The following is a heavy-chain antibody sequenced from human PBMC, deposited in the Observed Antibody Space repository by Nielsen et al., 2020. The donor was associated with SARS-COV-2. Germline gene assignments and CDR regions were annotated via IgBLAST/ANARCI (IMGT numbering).Heavy chain of an antibody. J-gene: IGHJ2*01. CDR3: ARGRSPDHSTSWYGGAAINKEYFDL. V-gene: IGHV4-30-4*07. CDR1: GGSISSGGYS. D-gene: IGHD6-13*01. CDR2: IYYSGST. Sequence: SETLSLTCAVSGGSISSGGYSWSWIRQPPGKGLEWIGYIYYSGSTYYNPSLKSRVTISVDTSKNQFSLKLSSVAAADTAVYYCARGRSPDHSTSWYGGAAINKEYFDLWGRGTLVTVSS.